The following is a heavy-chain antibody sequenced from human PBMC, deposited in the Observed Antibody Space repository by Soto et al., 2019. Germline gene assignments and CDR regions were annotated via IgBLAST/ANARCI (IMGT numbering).Heavy chain of an antibody. D-gene: IGHD2-8*01. CDR2: IYYSGST. V-gene: IGHV4-59*01. Sequence: QVQLQESGPGLVKPSETLSLTCTVSGGSISSYYWSWIRQPPGKGLEWIGYIYYSGSTNYNPSLQSRATISVDTSKNQFSPKLSSVTAAATAVYYCARDIMGTNYYYSGMDVWGQGTTVTVSS. CDR1: GGSISSYY. J-gene: IGHJ6*02. CDR3: ARDIMGTNYYYSGMDV.